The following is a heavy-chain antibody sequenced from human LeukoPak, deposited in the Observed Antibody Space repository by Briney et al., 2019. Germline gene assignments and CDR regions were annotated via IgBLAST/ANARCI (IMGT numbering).Heavy chain of an antibody. CDR2: ISGSGGST. CDR3: AKDKDRSIAAAGTPSDY. CDR1: GLTFSSYA. Sequence: KSGGSLRLSCAASGLTFSSYAMSWVRQAPGKGLEWVSAISGSGGSTYYADSVKGRFIISRDNSKNTLYLQMNSLRAEDTAVYYCAKDKDRSIAAAGTPSDYWGQGTLVTVSS. V-gene: IGHV3-23*01. D-gene: IGHD6-13*01. J-gene: IGHJ4*02.